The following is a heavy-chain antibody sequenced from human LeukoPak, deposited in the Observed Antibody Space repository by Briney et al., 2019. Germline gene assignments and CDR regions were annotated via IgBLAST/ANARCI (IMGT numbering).Heavy chain of an antibody. CDR2: INVDGSVT. Sequence: GGSLRLSCAAFGFIFDDYGMSWVRQAPGKGLVWVSRINVDGSVTNYADSVKGRSTISRDSAKNTLDLQMNSLRPEDTAVYYCVRDFGGSQDFWGQGILVTVSS. V-gene: IGHV3-74*01. CDR1: GFIFDDYG. CDR3: VRDFGGSQDF. J-gene: IGHJ4*02. D-gene: IGHD4-23*01.